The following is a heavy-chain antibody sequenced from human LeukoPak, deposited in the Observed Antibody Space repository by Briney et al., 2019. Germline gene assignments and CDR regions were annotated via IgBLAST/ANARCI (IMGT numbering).Heavy chain of an antibody. D-gene: IGHD3-22*01. J-gene: IGHJ4*02. CDR2: INHSGST. V-gene: IGHV4-34*01. CDR3: ARGLSGYYYGYFDY. Sequence: SETLSLTCAVYGGSFSGYYWSWIRQPPGKGLEWIGEINHSGSTNYNPSLKSRVTISVDTSKNQFSLKLSSVTAADTAVYYCARGLSGYYYGYFDYWGQGTLVTVSS. CDR1: GGSFSGYY.